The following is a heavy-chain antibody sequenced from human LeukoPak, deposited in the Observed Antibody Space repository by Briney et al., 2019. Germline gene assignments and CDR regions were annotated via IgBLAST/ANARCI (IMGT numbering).Heavy chain of an antibody. D-gene: IGHD2-21*01. CDR2: ISYDGSNK. J-gene: IGHJ4*02. CDR3: AKDCVY. CDR1: GFTFSSYG. V-gene: IGHV3-30*18. Sequence: GGSLRLSCAASGFTFSSYGMHWVRQAPGKGLEWVAVISYDGSNKYYADSVKGRFTISRDNSKNTLYLQMNSLRAEDTAVYYCAKDCVYWGQGTLVTVSS.